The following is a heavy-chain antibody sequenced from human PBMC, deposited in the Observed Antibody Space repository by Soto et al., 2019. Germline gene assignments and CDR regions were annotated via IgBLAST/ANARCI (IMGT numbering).Heavy chain of an antibody. CDR2: ISYDGSNK. Sequence: SLRLSCAASGFTFSSYGMHWVRQAPGKGLEWVAVISYDGSNKYYADSVKGRFTISRDNSKNTLYLQMNSLRAEDTAVYYCAKEKASPYDFWSGYHYWGQGTLVTVSS. CDR1: GFTFSSYG. CDR3: AKEKASPYDFWSGYHY. V-gene: IGHV3-30*18. D-gene: IGHD3-3*01. J-gene: IGHJ4*02.